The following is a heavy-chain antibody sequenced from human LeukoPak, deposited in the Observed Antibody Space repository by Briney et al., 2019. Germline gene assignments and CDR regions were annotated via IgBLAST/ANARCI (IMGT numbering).Heavy chain of an antibody. Sequence: GGSLRLSCAASGFTFSSYSMNWVRQAPGKGLEWVSSISSSSSYTYYADSVKGRFTISRDNAKNSLYLQMNSLRAEDTAVYYCARDEGIDYWGQGTLVTVSS. D-gene: IGHD3-10*01. V-gene: IGHV3-21*01. J-gene: IGHJ4*02. CDR1: GFTFSSYS. CDR3: ARDEGIDY. CDR2: ISSSSSYT.